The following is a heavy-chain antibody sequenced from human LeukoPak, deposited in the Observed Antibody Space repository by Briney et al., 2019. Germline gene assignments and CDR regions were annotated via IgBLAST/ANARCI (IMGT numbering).Heavy chain of an antibody. J-gene: IGHJ4*02. CDR3: ASGYFDSSGYRTAVVFDY. V-gene: IGHV1-2*02. Sequence: ASVKVSCKASGYTFTGCYMHWVRQAPGHGLEWMGWINPNNGGTNYAQKFQGRVTMTRDTSISTAYMELSGLRSDDTAVYYCASGYFDSSGYRTAVVFDYWGQGTLVTVSS. D-gene: IGHD3-22*01. CDR1: GYTFTGCY. CDR2: INPNNGGT.